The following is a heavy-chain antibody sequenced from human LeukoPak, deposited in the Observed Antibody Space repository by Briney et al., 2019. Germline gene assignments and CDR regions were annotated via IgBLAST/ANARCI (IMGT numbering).Heavy chain of an antibody. D-gene: IGHD2-2*01. CDR1: GFTVSSNY. CDR3: ARDSWYCSSTSCFQYYYYGMDV. Sequence: GGSLRLSCAASGFTVSSNYMSWVRQAPGKGLEWVSVIYSGGSTYYADSVKGRFTISRDNSKNTLYLQMNSLRAEDTAVYYCARDSWYCSSTSCFQYYYYGMDVWGQGTTVTVSS. J-gene: IGHJ6*02. CDR2: IYSGGST. V-gene: IGHV3-66*01.